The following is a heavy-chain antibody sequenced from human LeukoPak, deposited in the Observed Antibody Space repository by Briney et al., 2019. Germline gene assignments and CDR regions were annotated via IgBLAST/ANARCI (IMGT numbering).Heavy chain of an antibody. CDR1: GFTFTNAW. Sequence: GGSLRLSCAASGFTFTNAWMSWVRQSPGKGLEWVSRIKSQSDGGTTDYAAPVKGRFAISRDDSENTVYLQMSSLKAEDTAVYYSTTDPRPQTGYSAGWYVGNYWGQGTPVTGSS. J-gene: IGHJ4*02. CDR2: IKSQSDGGTT. V-gene: IGHV3-15*01. CDR3: TTDPRPQTGYSAGWYVGNY. D-gene: IGHD6-19*01.